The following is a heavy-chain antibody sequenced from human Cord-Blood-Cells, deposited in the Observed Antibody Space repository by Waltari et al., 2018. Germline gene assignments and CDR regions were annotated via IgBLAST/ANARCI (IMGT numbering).Heavy chain of an antibody. CDR1: GGTFSSYA. V-gene: IGHV1-69*01. CDR2: IIPVFGTA. D-gene: IGHD2-2*01. Sequence: QVQLVQSGAEVKKPGSSVKVSCKASGGTFSSYAISWVRQAPGQGLEWMGGIIPVFGTANCAQKCRGRVTITADESTSTAYMELSSLRSEDTAVYYCAREDCSSTSCDDAFDIWGQGTMVTVSS. CDR3: AREDCSSTSCDDAFDI. J-gene: IGHJ3*02.